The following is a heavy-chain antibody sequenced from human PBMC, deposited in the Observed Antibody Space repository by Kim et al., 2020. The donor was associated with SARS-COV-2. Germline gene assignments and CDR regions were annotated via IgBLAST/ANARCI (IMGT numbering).Heavy chain of an antibody. V-gene: IGHV3-9*01. J-gene: IGHJ4*02. CDR2: ISWNSGSI. CDR3: AKAATLLVVHSYFDY. CDR1: GFTFDDYA. D-gene: IGHD2-15*01. Sequence: GGSLRLSCAASGFTFDDYAMHWVRQAPGKGLEWVSGISWNSGSIGYADSVKGRFTISRDNAKNSLYLQMNSLRAEDTALYYCAKAATLLVVHSYFDYWGQGTLVTVSS.